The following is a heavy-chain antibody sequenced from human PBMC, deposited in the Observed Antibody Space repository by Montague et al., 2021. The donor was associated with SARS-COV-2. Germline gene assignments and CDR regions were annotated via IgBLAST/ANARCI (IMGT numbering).Heavy chain of an antibody. CDR3: ARRGSSVWGVTVSAELGY. J-gene: IGHJ4*02. CDR1: GGSFSGYY. D-gene: IGHD3-10*01. V-gene: IGHV4-34*01. Sequence: SETLSLTCAVYGGSFSGYYWSWIRQPPEKGLEWIGEINQSGRTNNNPSLKSRVIISVDTSKNQFSLKLSSATAADTAVYYCARRGSSVWGVTVSAELGYWGQGILVIVSS. CDR2: INQSGRT.